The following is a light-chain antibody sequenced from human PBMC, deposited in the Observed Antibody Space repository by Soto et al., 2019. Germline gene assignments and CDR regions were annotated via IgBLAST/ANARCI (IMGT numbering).Light chain of an antibody. CDR2: AAS. V-gene: IGKV1-6*01. Sequence: AIQMTQSPSSLSASVGDRVTITCRASQGIGDDLAWYQQKPGKAPKLLIYAASRLQSGVPSRFSGRGSGTEVTLAISSLQAEDVATDCCLQDDNYPRTFGGGTKLEIK. CDR3: LQDDNYPRT. J-gene: IGKJ4*01. CDR1: QGIGDD.